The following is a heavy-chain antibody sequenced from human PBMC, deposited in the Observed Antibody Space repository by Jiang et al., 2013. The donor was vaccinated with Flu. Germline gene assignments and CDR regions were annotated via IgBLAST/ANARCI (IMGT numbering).Heavy chain of an antibody. J-gene: IGHJ4*02. V-gene: IGHV3-23*01. Sequence: RFTVSRDNSKNTLYMQMNTLRADDTAVYYCTKGSHFDSWGQGTLVTVSS. CDR3: TKGSHFDS.